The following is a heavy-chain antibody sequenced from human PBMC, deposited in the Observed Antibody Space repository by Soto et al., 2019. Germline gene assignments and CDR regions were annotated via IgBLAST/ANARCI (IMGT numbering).Heavy chain of an antibody. J-gene: IGHJ5*02. V-gene: IGHV1-2*02. CDR1: GYNFTSYY. CDR2: INPNTGGT. CDR3: ARVRPRREFDP. Sequence: QVQLLQSGAEVKRPGASMQVSCKASGYNFTSYYIHWVRQVPAQGLEWMGWINPNTGGTNYAQRFEGRDTMTRYTSISTAYIELSRLTSDDTAIYFCARVRPRREFDPWGQGTLVTVSS.